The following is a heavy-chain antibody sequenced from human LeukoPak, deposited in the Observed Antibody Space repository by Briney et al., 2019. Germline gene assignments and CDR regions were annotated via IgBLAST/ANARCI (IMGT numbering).Heavy chain of an antibody. J-gene: IGHJ4*02. CDR2: INSDGGTI. CDR3: ARGERWLTIPGIDY. Sequence: AGGSLRLSCAASGFTFSSYEMNWVRQAPGKGLEWISYINSDGGTIYYADSVKGRFTISRDNAKTSLYLQMNSRRAEDTAVYYCARGERWLTIPGIDYWGQGTLVTVSS. V-gene: IGHV3-48*03. CDR1: GFTFSSYE. D-gene: IGHD5-24*01.